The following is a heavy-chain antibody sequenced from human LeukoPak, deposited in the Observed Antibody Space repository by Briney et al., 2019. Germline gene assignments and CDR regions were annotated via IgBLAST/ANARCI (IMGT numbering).Heavy chain of an antibody. D-gene: IGHD6-6*01. J-gene: IGHJ3*02. CDR1: GFTFSSYS. CDR2: ISSSSSYI. V-gene: IGHV3-21*01. CDR3: ARDLGAYSSSSDAFDI. Sequence: GGSLRLSCAASGFTFSSYSMNWVRQAPGKGLEWVSSISSSSSYIYYADSVKGRFTISRDNAKNSLYLQMNSLRAEDTAVYYCARDLGAYSSSSDAFDIWGQGTMVTVSS.